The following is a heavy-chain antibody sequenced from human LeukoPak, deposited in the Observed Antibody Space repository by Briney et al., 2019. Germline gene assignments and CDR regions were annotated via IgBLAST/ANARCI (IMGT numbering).Heavy chain of an antibody. V-gene: IGHV4-59*01. CDR2: VHYSGST. J-gene: IGHJ4*02. D-gene: IGHD2-2*01. Sequence: SETLSLTCTVSGGSISSEYWSWIRQPPGKGLEWIGYVHYSGSTNYNPSLKSRVTISLDTSKNLFSLKLSSVTTADTAVCYCARSTYLYYFGYWGQGTLVTVSS. CDR1: GGSISSEY. CDR3: ARSTYLYYFGY.